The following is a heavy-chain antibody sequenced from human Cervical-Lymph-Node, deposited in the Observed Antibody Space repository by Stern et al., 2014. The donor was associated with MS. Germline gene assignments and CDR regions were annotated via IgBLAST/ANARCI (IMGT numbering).Heavy chain of an antibody. CDR3: ARHGDFTFDY. J-gene: IGHJ4*02. D-gene: IGHD4-17*01. CDR1: GGSISSSSYY. Sequence: QVQLVQSGPGLVKPSETLSLTCTVSGGSISSSSYYWGWIRQPPGKGLEWIGRIYYSGSTYYNPSLKSRVTLAVDTSKNPFSLKRSSVTAADTAVYYCARHGDFTFDYWGQGTLVTVSS. V-gene: IGHV4-39*01. CDR2: IYYSGST.